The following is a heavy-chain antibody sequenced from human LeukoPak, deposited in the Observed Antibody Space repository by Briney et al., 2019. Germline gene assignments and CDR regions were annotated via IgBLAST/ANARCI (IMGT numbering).Heavy chain of an antibody. CDR2: IWYDGSNK. CDR3: ARDGSSGWYWVDY. CDR1: GFTFSSYG. Sequence: GGSLGLSCAASGFTFSSYGMHWVRQAPGKGLEWVAVIWYDGSNKYYADSVKGRFTISRDNSKNTLYLQMNSLRAEDTAVYYCARDGSSGWYWVDYWGQGTLVTVSS. J-gene: IGHJ4*02. D-gene: IGHD6-19*01. V-gene: IGHV3-33*01.